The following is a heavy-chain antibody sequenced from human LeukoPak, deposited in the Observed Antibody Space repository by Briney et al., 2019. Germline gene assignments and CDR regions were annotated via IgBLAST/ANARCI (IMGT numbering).Heavy chain of an antibody. V-gene: IGHV3-7*01. Sequence: GGSLRLSCAASGFTFSNYAMNWVRQAPGKGLEWVANIKQDGSEKYYVDSVRGRFTASRDNAQNTLYLQMDSLRAEDTAVYYCARDRVGMTFWGQGALVTVSS. CDR1: GFTFSNYA. CDR3: ARDRVGMTF. D-gene: IGHD1-26*01. CDR2: IKQDGSEK. J-gene: IGHJ4*02.